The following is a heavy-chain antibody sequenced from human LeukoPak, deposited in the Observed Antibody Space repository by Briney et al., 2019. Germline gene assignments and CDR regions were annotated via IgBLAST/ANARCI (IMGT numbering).Heavy chain of an antibody. J-gene: IGHJ4*02. D-gene: IGHD5-12*01. CDR2: ISGSGGST. Sequence: GGSLRLSCAASGFTFSSYAMSWVRQAPGKGLEWVSAISGSGGSTYYADSVKGRFTISRDNSKNTLYLQMNSLRAEDTAVYYSAKELMPVATIGSYYFDYWGQGTLVTVSS. CDR3: AKELMPVATIGSYYFDY. V-gene: IGHV3-23*01. CDR1: GFTFSSYA.